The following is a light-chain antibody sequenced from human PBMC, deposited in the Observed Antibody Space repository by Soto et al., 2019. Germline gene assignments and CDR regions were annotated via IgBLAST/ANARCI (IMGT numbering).Light chain of an antibody. CDR2: GAS. CDR3: QQYGSSPPLT. CDR1: QSVSSNC. V-gene: IGKV3-20*01. Sequence: EIVLTQSPGTLSLSPGERATLSCRASQSVSSNCLAWYQQKPGQAPRLLIYGASSRATGIPDRFRGSGSGTDFTLTISRLEPEDFALYYCQQYGSSPPLTFGGGTKVEIK. J-gene: IGKJ4*01.